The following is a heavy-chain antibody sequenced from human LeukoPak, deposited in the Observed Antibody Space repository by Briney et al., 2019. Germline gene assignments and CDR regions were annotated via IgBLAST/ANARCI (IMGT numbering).Heavy chain of an antibody. CDR2: IIPIFGTA. V-gene: IGHV1-69*05. CDR1: GGTFSSHA. J-gene: IGHJ5*02. Sequence: GASVKVSCKASGGTFSSHAISWVRQAPGQGLEWMGGIIPIFGTANYAQKFQGRITITTDESTSTAYMELSSLRSEDTAVYYCARVGPDDYSNDYNWFDPWGQGTLVTVSS. CDR3: ARVGPDDYSNDYNWFDP. D-gene: IGHD4-11*01.